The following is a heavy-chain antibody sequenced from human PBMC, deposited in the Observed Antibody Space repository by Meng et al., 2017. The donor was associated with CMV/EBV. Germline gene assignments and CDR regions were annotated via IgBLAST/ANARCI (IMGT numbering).Heavy chain of an antibody. V-gene: IGHV4-34*01. Sequence: SFLLSSCPGIPPPPRKGLAWIGELNPSGSTNYNPSHKSRVTISVDTSKHQFSLKLSSVTAADTAVYYCARKRQGFRGDYVWNWFDPWGQGTLVTVSS. CDR1: SFLLSS. CDR3: ARKRQGFRGDYVWNWFDP. CDR2: LNPSGST. J-gene: IGHJ5*02. D-gene: IGHD4-17*01.